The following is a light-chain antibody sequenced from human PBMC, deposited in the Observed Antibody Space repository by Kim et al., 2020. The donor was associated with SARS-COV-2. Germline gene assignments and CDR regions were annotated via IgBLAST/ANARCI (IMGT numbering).Light chain of an antibody. CDR3: CSCAGSSTYV. CDR1: SSDVGSYNL. J-gene: IGLJ1*01. CDR2: EVS. V-gene: IGLV2-23*02. Sequence: QSALTQPASVSGSPGQSITISCTGTSSDVGSYNLVSWYQQHPGKAPKLMIYEVSKRPSGVSNRFYGSKSGNTASLTISGLQAEDEADYYCCSCAGSSTYVFGTGTKVTVL.